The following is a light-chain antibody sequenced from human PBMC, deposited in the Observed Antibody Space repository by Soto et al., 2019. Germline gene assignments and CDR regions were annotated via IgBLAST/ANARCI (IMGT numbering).Light chain of an antibody. CDR2: INI. J-gene: IGLJ2*01. Sequence: QPVLTQPPSVSGAPGQRVTISCTESSSNIGAGYDVHWYQQLPGTAPKLLIYININRPSGVPDRFSGSKSGTSASLAITGLQAEDEADYYCQSYDSSLSVVFGGGTQLTVL. CDR3: QSYDSSLSVV. V-gene: IGLV1-40*01. CDR1: SSNIGAGYD.